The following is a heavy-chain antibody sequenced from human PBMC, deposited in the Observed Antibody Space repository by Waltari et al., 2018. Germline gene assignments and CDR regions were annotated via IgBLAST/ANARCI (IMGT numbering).Heavy chain of an antibody. Sequence: EYRGGLVKPGGSLRLSCAASGFTFSDYYMSWIRQAPGKGLEWVSYISSSGSTIYYADSVKGRFTISRDNAKNSLYLQMNSLRAEDTAVYYCAREGPIAVAGTATPDYYYMDVWGKGTTVTVSS. J-gene: IGHJ6*03. CDR2: ISSSGSTI. D-gene: IGHD6-19*01. CDR3: AREGPIAVAGTATPDYYYMDV. CDR1: GFTFSDYY. V-gene: IGHV3-11*01.